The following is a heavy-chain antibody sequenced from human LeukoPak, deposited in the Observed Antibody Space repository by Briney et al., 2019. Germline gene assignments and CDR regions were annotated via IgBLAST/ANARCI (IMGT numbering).Heavy chain of an antibody. D-gene: IGHD6-6*01. CDR2: IIPIFGTA. V-gene: IGHV1-69*01. CDR3: AKPSIAARHYYYGMDV. Sequence: ASVKVSCKASGGTFSSYAISWVRQAPGQGLEWMGGIIPIFGTANYAQKFQGRVTITADESTSTAYMELSSLRSEDTAVYYCAKPSIAARHYYYGMDVWGQGTTVTVSS. CDR1: GGTFSSYA. J-gene: IGHJ6*02.